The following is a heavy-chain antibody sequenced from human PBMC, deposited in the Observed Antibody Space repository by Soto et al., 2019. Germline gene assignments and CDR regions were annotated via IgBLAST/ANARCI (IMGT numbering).Heavy chain of an antibody. CDR3: ATGGITIFGVVFSPPRYYGMDV. V-gene: IGHV1-24*01. Sequence: QVQLVQSGAEVKKPGASVKVSCKVSGYTLTELSMHWVRQAPGKGLEWMGGFDPEDGETIYAQKFQGRVTMTEDTSTDTAYMELISLRSEDTAVYYCATGGITIFGVVFSPPRYYGMDVWGQGTTVTVSS. J-gene: IGHJ6*02. CDR1: GYTLTELS. CDR2: FDPEDGET. D-gene: IGHD3-3*01.